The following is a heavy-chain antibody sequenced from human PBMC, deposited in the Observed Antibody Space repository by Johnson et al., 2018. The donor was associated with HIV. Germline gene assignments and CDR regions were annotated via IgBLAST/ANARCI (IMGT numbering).Heavy chain of an antibody. D-gene: IGHD1-20*01. Sequence: VQLVESGGGLVQPGGSLRLSCAACGFTLSSYWMSWVRQAPGKGLEWVANIKQDGSEKYYVDSVKGRFTISRDNAKNSLYLQMNSLRAEDTAVYYCARAEGLTGRNAFDIWGQGTMVTVSS. V-gene: IGHV3-7*01. CDR3: ARAEGLTGRNAFDI. CDR2: IKQDGSEK. CDR1: GFTLSSYW. J-gene: IGHJ3*02.